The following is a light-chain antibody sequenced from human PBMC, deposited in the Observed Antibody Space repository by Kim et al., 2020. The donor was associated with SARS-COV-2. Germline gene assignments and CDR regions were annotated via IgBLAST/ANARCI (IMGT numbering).Light chain of an antibody. J-gene: IGLJ2*01. Sequence: SYELTQPPSVSVSPGQTASITCSGNKLGNRFTSWYQQRPGQSPVLVIYEDNKRPSGIPERFSAFNSGNTATLTIGETQALDEADYYCQAWDSNTASVVFGGGTQLTVL. CDR3: QAWDSNTASVV. CDR2: EDN. CDR1: KLGNRF. V-gene: IGLV3-1*01.